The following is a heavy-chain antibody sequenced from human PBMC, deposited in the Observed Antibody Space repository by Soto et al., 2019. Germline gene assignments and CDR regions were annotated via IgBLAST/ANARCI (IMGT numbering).Heavy chain of an antibody. J-gene: IGHJ6*02. CDR1: GGTFSSYA. Sequence: QVQLVQSGAEVKKPGSSVKVSCKASGGTFSSYAISWVRQAPGQGLEWMGGIIPIFGTANYAQKFQGRVTITADESTSTAYMELSSLRSEDTAVYYCARDGPGYCSGGSCYRDYGMDVWGQGTTVTVSS. CDR3: ARDGPGYCSGGSCYRDYGMDV. D-gene: IGHD2-15*01. CDR2: IIPIFGTA. V-gene: IGHV1-69*12.